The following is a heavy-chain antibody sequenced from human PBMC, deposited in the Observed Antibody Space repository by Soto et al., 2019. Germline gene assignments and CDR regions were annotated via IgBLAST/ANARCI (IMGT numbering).Heavy chain of an antibody. Sequence: EVQLAESGGGLAQPGGSLRLSCAASEFILSGYAMDWVRQAPAKGLEYVSGISSNGVGTYYANSVQGRFTISRDNSKNTVYLQMGTLRPEDKDVYYCARRARPYFYYMDVWGKGTTVIVSS. CDR2: ISSNGVGT. CDR3: ARRARPYFYYMDV. J-gene: IGHJ6*03. V-gene: IGHV3-64*01. D-gene: IGHD6-6*01. CDR1: EFILSGYA.